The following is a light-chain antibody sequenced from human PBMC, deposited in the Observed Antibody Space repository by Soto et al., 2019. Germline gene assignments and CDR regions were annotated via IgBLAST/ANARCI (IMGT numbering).Light chain of an antibody. V-gene: IGLV2-14*02. CDR3: SSFTSGNTWV. CDR1: SSDVGSYNL. CDR2: EGS. Sequence: QSVLTQPASVSGSPGQSITISCTGTSSDVGSYNLVSWYQQHPGKAPKLMIYEGSKRPSGVSNRFSGSKSGNTASLTISGLQADDEADYYCSSFTSGNTWVFGGGTKLTVL. J-gene: IGLJ3*02.